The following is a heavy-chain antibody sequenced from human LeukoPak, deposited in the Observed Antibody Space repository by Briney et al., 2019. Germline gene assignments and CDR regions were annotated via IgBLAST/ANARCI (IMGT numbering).Heavy chain of an antibody. J-gene: IGHJ4*02. CDR1: GGSVSRYY. CDR2: IFYTGNT. D-gene: IGHD6-19*01. CDR3: ARTNPGPGWGLSFDY. Sequence: SETLSLTCSVSGGSVSRYYWSWIRQPPGKGLEWIGCIFYTGNTNYNPSLKSRVTISVDTSKSQFSLKLSSVTPADTAIYYCARTNPGPGWGLSFDYWGQGALVTVSS. V-gene: IGHV4-59*02.